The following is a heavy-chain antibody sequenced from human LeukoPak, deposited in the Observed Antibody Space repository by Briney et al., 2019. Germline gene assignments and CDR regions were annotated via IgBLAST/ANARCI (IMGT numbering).Heavy chain of an antibody. CDR3: AKGRMTLRYFGSLDY. CDR2: ISYDGSNK. CDR1: GFTFSSYG. V-gene: IGHV3-30*18. Sequence: GRSLRLSCAASGFTFSSYGMHWVRQAPGKGLEWVAAISYDGSNKYYADSVKGRFTISRDNSKNTLYLQMNSLRAADTAVYYCAKGRMTLRYFGSLDYWGQGTLVTVSS. D-gene: IGHD3-9*01. J-gene: IGHJ4*02.